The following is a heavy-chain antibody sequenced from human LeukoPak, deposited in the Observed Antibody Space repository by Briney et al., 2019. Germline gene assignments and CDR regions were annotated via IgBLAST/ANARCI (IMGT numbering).Heavy chain of an antibody. CDR1: GYSFTSYW. CDR2: IDPSDSYT. Sequence: GESLKISCKGSGYSFTSYWISWVRQMPGKGLEWMGRIDPSDSYTNYSPSFQGHVTISADKSISTAYLQWSSLKASDTAMYYCARSPILESSNYGSNPGGWFDPWGQGTLVTVSS. V-gene: IGHV5-10-1*01. D-gene: IGHD4-23*01. J-gene: IGHJ5*02. CDR3: ARSPILESSNYGSNPGGWFDP.